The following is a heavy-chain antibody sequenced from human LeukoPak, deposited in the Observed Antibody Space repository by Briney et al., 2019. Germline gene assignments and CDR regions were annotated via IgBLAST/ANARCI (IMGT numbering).Heavy chain of an antibody. CDR2: IYYSGTT. CDR1: GDSISSTSYF. CDR3: TRHKCSGIYCPFDY. J-gene: IGHJ4*02. V-gene: IGHV4-39*01. Sequence: SETLSLTCTASGDSISSTSYFWGWIRQPPGKGLEWIATIYYSGTTYYNPSLKSRVTISADTSKNQFSLKLSSVSASDTAVYYCTRHKCSGIYCPFDYWGQGTLVTVSS. D-gene: IGHD2-15*01.